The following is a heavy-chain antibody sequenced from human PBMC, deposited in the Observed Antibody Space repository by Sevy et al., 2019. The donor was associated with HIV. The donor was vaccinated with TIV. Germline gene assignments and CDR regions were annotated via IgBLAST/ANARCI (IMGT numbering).Heavy chain of an antibody. D-gene: IGHD3-10*01. V-gene: IGHV3-23*01. CDR1: GFTFSSYA. Sequence: GGSLRLSCAASGFTFSSYAVSWVRQAPGKGLEWVSAISGSGVSTYYADSVKGRFTISRDNSKNTLYLQMNSLRAEDTAVYYCARDGASWSGKYVFDIWGQRTMVTVSS. CDR3: ARDGASWSGKYVFDI. CDR2: ISGSGVST. J-gene: IGHJ3*02.